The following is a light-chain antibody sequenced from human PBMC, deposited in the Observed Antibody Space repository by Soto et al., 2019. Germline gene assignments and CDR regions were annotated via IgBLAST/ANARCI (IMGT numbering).Light chain of an antibody. J-gene: IGKJ3*01. V-gene: IGKV1-27*01. CDR3: QKYNSVPFT. CDR1: QGIVNY. CDR2: AAS. Sequence: DIQMTQSPSSLSASVGDRVTITCRASQGIVNYLAWYQQKPGKVPKLLIYAASTLQSGVPSRFSGSGSWTDFTLTISSLQPEDVATYYCQKYNSVPFTFGHGTKVDIK.